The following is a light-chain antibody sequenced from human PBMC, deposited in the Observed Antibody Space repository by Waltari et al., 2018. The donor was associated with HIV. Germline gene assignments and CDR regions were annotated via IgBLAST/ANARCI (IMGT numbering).Light chain of an antibody. CDR1: SSDVGGYNH. Sequence: QSALTQPGSVSGSPGQSITISCTGTSSDVGGYNHVSWYQQHPGKAPKLLIFEVSNRPSGVSNRFSGSKSGNTASLTISGLQAEDEADYYCSSYRSTAAGVFGGGTKVTVL. CDR3: SSYRSTAAGV. J-gene: IGLJ2*01. CDR2: EVS. V-gene: IGLV2-14*01.